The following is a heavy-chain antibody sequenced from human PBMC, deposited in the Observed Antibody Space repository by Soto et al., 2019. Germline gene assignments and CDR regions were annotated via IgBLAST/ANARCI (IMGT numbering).Heavy chain of an antibody. CDR2: IWYDGSNK. D-gene: IGHD6-13*01. J-gene: IGHJ4*02. V-gene: IGHV3-33*01. CDR1: GFTFSSYG. CDR3: ASERAYSSSWYVDY. Sequence: QVQLVESGGGVVQPGRSLRLSCAASGFTFSSYGMHWVRQAPGKGLEWVAIIWYDGSNKYYADSVKGRFTISRDNSKNTLYLQMNSLRAEDTAVYYCASERAYSSSWYVDYWGQGTLVTVSS.